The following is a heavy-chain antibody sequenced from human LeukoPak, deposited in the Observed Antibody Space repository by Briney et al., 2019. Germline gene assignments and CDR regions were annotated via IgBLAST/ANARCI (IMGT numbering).Heavy chain of an antibody. D-gene: IGHD1-26*01. J-gene: IGHJ5*02. V-gene: IGHV4-34*01. CDR2: GSDSGGT. Sequence: SETLSLTCAVYGESLHGFYWSWIRQPPGKGLEWIGEGSDSGGTKYNPSLKSRVTISADTSKNQFSLKLSSVTAADTAVYHCAKNGQSGFSFDPWGQGTLVTVSS. CDR3: AKNGQSGFSFDP. CDR1: GESLHGFY.